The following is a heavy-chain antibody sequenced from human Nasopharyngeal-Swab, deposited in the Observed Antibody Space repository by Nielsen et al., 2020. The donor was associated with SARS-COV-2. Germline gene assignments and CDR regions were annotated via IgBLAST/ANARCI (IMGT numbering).Heavy chain of an antibody. CDR1: GFTFDDYA. D-gene: IGHD1-26*01. CDR2: ISWNSGSI. J-gene: IGHJ5*02. Sequence: SLKISCAASGFTFDDYAMHWVRQAPGKGLEWVSGISWNSGSIGYADSVKGRFTISRDNAKNSLYLQMNSLRAEDTALYYCAKGSSWGAYNWFDPWGQGTLVTVSS. CDR3: AKGSSWGAYNWFDP. V-gene: IGHV3-9*01.